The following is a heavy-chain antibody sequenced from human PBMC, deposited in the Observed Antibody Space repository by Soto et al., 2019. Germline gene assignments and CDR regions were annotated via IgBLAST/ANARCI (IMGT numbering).Heavy chain of an antibody. CDR3: AKVDYGDSFDY. Sequence: VGSLTHYRGAAGLCFTQYAMHYVRQAPGKGPEWVAAISYDGRNKYYADSVKGRFTISRDNSKNTLYLQMNSLRAEDTAVYYCAKVDYGDSFDYWGQGTPVTVSS. V-gene: IGHV3-30*04. J-gene: IGHJ4*02. CDR2: ISYDGRNK. D-gene: IGHD4-17*01. CDR1: GLCFTQYA.